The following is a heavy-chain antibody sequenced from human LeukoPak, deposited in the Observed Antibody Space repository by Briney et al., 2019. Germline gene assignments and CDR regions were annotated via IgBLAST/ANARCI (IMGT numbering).Heavy chain of an antibody. V-gene: IGHV1-18*01. Sequence: ASVKVSGKASGYTFTSYGISWGRQAAGQGLEWRGWIISYHCNTNYAQNLQATFTMTTDTSTTPSYMELRSLRSDDTAVYYCARDYYDSSGYYYVDYWGQGTLVTVSS. CDR3: ARDYYDSSGYYYVDY. CDR2: IISYHCNT. J-gene: IGHJ4*02. D-gene: IGHD3-22*01. CDR1: GYTFTSYG.